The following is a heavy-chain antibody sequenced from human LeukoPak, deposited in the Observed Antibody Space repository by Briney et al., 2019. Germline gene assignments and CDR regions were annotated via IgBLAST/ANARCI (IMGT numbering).Heavy chain of an antibody. D-gene: IGHD3-10*01. Sequence: GGSLRLSCVASGFTFSSYAMSWVRQAPGKGLEWVSSISSSSSYIYYADSVEGRFTISRDNAKNSLYLQMNSLRAEDTAVYYCARGTDGIELWSPLYSKFDPWGQGTLVTVSS. V-gene: IGHV3-21*01. CDR2: ISSSSSYI. CDR3: ARGTDGIELWSPLYSKFDP. CDR1: GFTFSSYA. J-gene: IGHJ5*02.